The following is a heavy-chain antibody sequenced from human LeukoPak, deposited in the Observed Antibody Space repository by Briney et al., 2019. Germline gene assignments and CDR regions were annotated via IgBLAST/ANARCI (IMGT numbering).Heavy chain of an antibody. CDR3: TTHFESSGPDAFDI. CDR2: VDPEDGET. Sequence: ASVKVSFKGSGHTLTEISMHWVRQAPGKGLEWMGGVDPEDGETINAQKFQGRVTMTDDTSTDIAYMELSSLTSEDTAVYYCTTHFESSGPDAFDIWGQGTMVTVSS. D-gene: IGHD3-22*01. CDR1: GHTLTEIS. V-gene: IGHV1-24*01. J-gene: IGHJ3*02.